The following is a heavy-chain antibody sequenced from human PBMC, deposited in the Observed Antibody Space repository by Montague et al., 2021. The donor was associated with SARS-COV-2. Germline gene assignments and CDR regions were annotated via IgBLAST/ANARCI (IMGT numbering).Heavy chain of an antibody. CDR3: ARAQNTCFIANCVNYFDV. CDR1: GGSMSGYY. D-gene: IGHD1-1*01. V-gene: IGHV4-59*01. CDR2: VHYTGST. J-gene: IGHJ4*02. Sequence: SETLSLTCEVSGGSMSGYYWTWIRQSPGKGLEWIGYVHYTGSTKYSPSLKTRVSLSLDTPKNHFSLHLSSVTAADTAIYFCARAQNTCFIANCVNYFDVWGRGALVTVSS.